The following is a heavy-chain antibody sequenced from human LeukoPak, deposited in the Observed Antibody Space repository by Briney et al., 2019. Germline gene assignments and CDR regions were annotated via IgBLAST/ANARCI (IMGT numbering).Heavy chain of an antibody. J-gene: IGHJ4*02. V-gene: IGHV1-46*01. CDR3: ARGGGLYYDILTGPYYFDY. Sequence: RASVKVSCKASGYTFTSYYMHWVRQAPGQGLEWMGIINPSGGSTSYAQKFQGRVTMTRDTSTSTVYMELSSLRSEDTAVYYCARGGGLYYDILTGPYYFDYWGQGTLVTVSS. D-gene: IGHD3-9*01. CDR2: INPSGGST. CDR1: GYTFTSYY.